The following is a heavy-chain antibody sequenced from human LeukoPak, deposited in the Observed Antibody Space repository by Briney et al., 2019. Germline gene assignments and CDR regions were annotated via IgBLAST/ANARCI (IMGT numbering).Heavy chain of an antibody. Sequence: ASVKVSCKVSGYTLTELSMHWVRQAPGKGLEWMGGFDPEDGETIYAQKFQGRGTMTEDTSTDTAYMELSSLRSEDTAVYYCATVYTQIAEPYYDSSGYYDYWGQGTLVTVSS. D-gene: IGHD3-22*01. CDR2: FDPEDGET. CDR1: GYTLTELS. CDR3: ATVYTQIAEPYYDSSGYYDY. J-gene: IGHJ4*02. V-gene: IGHV1-24*01.